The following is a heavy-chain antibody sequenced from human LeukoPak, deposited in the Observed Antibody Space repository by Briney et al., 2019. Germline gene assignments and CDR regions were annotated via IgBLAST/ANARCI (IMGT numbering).Heavy chain of an antibody. CDR2: IYYSGST. CDR3: ARALRGYCSGGSCYHFDY. J-gene: IGHJ4*02. CDR1: GGSISSSSYY. V-gene: IGHV4-39*07. Sequence: SETLSLTCTVSGGSISSSSYYWGWLRQPPGKGLEWIGSIYYSGSTYYNPSLKSRVTISVDTSKNQFSLKLSSVTAADTAVYYCARALRGYCSGGSCYHFDYWGQGTLVTVSS. D-gene: IGHD2-15*01.